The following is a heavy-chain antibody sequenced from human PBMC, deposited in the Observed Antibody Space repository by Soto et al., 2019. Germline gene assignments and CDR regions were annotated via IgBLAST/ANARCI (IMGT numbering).Heavy chain of an antibody. J-gene: IGHJ4*02. CDR2: ISSSGSTT. Sequence: QVQLVESGGGLVTPGGSLRLSCAASGFTFSDYYMSWIRQAPGKGLEWVSYISSSGSTTHYADSVKGRFTISRDNSKNSLYLQMNSLRAEDTAVYYCARDWGRVVVAATFDYWGQGTLVTVSS. CDR1: GFTFSDYY. V-gene: IGHV3-11*01. D-gene: IGHD2-15*01. CDR3: ARDWGRVVVAATFDY.